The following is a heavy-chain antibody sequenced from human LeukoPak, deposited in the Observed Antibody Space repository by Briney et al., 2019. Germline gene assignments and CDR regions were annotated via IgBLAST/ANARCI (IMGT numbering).Heavy chain of an antibody. J-gene: IGHJ5*02. CDR1: GGSISSDY. D-gene: IGHD3-10*01. CDR3: ARDSGTTGAVKFDP. Sequence: PSETLSLTCTVSGGSISSDYLSWIREPAGKGLEWIGRIYSRGTTYNPSLKDRVTMSADTSRNHVSLTLNSVTAADTAVYYCARDSGTTGAVKFDPWGQGTLVTVSS. V-gene: IGHV4-4*07. CDR2: IYSRGT.